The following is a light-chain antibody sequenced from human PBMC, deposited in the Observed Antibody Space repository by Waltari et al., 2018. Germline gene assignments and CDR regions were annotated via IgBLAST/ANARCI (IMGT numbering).Light chain of an antibody. V-gene: IGLV2-11*01. CDR2: DVS. Sequence: QSALTQPRSVSGSPGQSVTISCTAPSSDVGGYTYVPWYQQHPAKAPKLMIYDVSKRPSGVPDRFSGSKSGNTASLTISGLQAEDEADYYCCSYAGSYTPWVFGGGTKLTVL. J-gene: IGLJ3*02. CDR1: SSDVGGYTY. CDR3: CSYAGSYTPWV.